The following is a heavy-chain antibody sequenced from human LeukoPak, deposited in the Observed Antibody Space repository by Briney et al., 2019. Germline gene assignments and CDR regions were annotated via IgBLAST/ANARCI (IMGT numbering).Heavy chain of an antibody. CDR2: LYSGGNT. J-gene: IGHJ4*02. V-gene: IGHV3-66*01. CDR3: AKEPPAYYYDSSGYYDY. D-gene: IGHD3-22*01. CDR1: GLSFRGNY. Sequence: GGSLRLSCAASGLSFRGNYMSWVRQAPGKGLEWVSVLYSGGNTFYADSVKGRFTVSRGNSRNTLYLQMSSLRAEDTAVYYCAKEPPAYYYDSSGYYDYWGQGTLVTVSS.